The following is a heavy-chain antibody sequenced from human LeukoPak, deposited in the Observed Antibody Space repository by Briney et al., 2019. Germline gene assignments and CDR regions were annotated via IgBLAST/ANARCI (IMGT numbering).Heavy chain of an antibody. CDR3: AKDVSALSHYYGMDV. V-gene: IGHV3-53*05. Sequence: GGSLRLSRAASGFTVSSNYMGWVRQAPGKGLEWVSVIYSGGSTYYADSVKGRFTISRDNSKNTLYLQMNSLRAEDTAVYYCAKDVSALSHYYGMDVWGQGTTVTVSS. J-gene: IGHJ6*02. CDR2: IYSGGST. D-gene: IGHD2/OR15-2a*01. CDR1: GFTVSSNY.